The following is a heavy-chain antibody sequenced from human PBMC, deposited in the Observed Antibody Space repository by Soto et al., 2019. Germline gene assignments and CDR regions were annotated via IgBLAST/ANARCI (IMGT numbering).Heavy chain of an antibody. CDR2: IYPGDSDT. CDR3: ARVYCSSTSCYTYYYYGMDV. J-gene: IGHJ6*02. V-gene: IGHV5-51*01. Sequence: GESLKISCKGSGYSFTSYWIGWVRQMPGKGLEWMGIIYPGDSDTRYSPSFQGQVTITRDTSASTAYMELSSLRSEDTAVYYCARVYCSSTSCYTYYYYGMDVWGQGTTVTVSS. D-gene: IGHD2-2*02. CDR1: GYSFTSYW.